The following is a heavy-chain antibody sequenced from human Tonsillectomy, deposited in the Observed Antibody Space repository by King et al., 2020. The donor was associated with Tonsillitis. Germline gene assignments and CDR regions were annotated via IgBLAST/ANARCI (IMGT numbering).Heavy chain of an antibody. CDR3: ASGVIVVEAFDY. D-gene: IGHD3-22*01. V-gene: IGHV4-39*01. J-gene: IGHJ4*02. CDR1: GGSISSSSYY. CDR2: IYYSGST. Sequence: QLQESGPGLVKPSETLSLTCTVSGGSISSSSYYWGWIRQPPGKGLEWIGSIYYSGSTYYNPSLKSRVTISVDTSKNQFSLKLSSVTAADTAVYYCASGVIVVEAFDYWGQGTLVTGSS.